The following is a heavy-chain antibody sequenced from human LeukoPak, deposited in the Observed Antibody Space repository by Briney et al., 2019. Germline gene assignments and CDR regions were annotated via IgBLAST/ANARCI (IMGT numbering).Heavy chain of an antibody. CDR3: ARDRGFGQADV. CDR1: GFTFSGYW. Sequence: GSLRLSCAASGFTFSGYWMSWLRQAPGKGLEWVANIKQDGSEKYYVDSVKGRFTISRDNAKNSLYLQMNSLRAEDMAVYYCARDRGFGQADVWGKGTTVTVSS. CDR2: IKQDGSEK. V-gene: IGHV3-7*01. J-gene: IGHJ6*04. D-gene: IGHD3-10*01.